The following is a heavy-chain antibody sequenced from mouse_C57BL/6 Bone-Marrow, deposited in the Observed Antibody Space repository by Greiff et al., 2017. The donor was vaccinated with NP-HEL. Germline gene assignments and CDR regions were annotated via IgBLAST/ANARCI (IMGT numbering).Heavy chain of an antibody. CDR1: GYSITSAY. J-gene: IGHJ4*01. V-gene: IGHV3-8*01. Sequence: EVKLMESGPGLAKPSQTLSLTCSVTGYSITSAYWNWIRKFPGNKLEYMGYISYSGSTYYNPSLKSRISITRDTSKNQYYLQLNSVTTEDTATYYCARSPLWLRRNYYAMDYWGQGTSVTVSS. CDR2: ISYSGST. CDR3: ARSPLWLRRNYYAMDY. D-gene: IGHD2-2*01.